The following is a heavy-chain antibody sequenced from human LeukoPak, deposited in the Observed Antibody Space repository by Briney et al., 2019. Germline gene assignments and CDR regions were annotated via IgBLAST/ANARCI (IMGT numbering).Heavy chain of an antibody. CDR1: GFTFSSYS. CDR2: ISSSSSYI. D-gene: IGHD3-22*01. V-gene: IGHV3-21*01. Sequence: PGGSLRLSCAASGFTFSSYSMNWVRQAPGKGLEWVSSISSSSSYIYYADSVKGRFTISRDNAKNSLYLQMNSLRAEDTAVYYCAREYYDSSGYYYDYVDYWGQGTLVTVSS. CDR3: AREYYDSSGYYYDYVDY. J-gene: IGHJ4*02.